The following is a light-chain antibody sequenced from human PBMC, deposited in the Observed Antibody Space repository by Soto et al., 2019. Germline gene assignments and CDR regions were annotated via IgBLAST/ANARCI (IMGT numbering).Light chain of an antibody. V-gene: IGLV2-8*01. Sequence: QSVLTQPPSASGSPGQSVAISCTGTSSDVGGYNYVSWYQQHPGKATKLMIYEVNKRPSGVPDRFSGSKSGNTASLTVSGLQAEDEADYYCSSYAGSSNVFGTGNKVTVL. CDR2: EVN. J-gene: IGLJ1*01. CDR3: SSYAGSSNV. CDR1: SSDVGGYNY.